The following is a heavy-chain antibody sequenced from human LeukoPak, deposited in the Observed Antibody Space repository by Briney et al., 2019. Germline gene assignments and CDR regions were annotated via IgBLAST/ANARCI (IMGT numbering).Heavy chain of an antibody. D-gene: IGHD5-18*01. Sequence: SETLSLTCTVSGGSISSYYWSWIRQPPGKGLEWIGYIYYSGSTNYNTSLKSRVTISVDTSKNQFSLKLSSVTAADTAVYYCARLDTAMVTGAFDIWGQGTMVTVSS. CDR2: IYYSGST. CDR1: GGSISSYY. CDR3: ARLDTAMVTGAFDI. J-gene: IGHJ3*02. V-gene: IGHV4-59*01.